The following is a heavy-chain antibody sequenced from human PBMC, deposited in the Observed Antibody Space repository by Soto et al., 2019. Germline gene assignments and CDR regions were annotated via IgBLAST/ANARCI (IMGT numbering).Heavy chain of an antibody. CDR1: GGSISSYY. V-gene: IGHV4-59*01. D-gene: IGHD2-15*01. CDR2: IYYSGST. J-gene: IGHJ5*02. Sequence: QVQLQESGPGLVKPSETLSLTCTVSGGSISSYYWSWIRQPPGKGLEWIGYIYYSGSTNYNPSLKSRVTISVDTSKNQFSLKLSSVTAADTAVYYCARVVVVAATKARWFDPWGQGTLVTVSS. CDR3: ARVVVVAATKARWFDP.